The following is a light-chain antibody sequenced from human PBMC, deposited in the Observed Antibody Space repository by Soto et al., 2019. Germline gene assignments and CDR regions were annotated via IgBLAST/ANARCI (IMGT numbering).Light chain of an antibody. CDR2: GAS. J-gene: IGKJ3*01. Sequence: IVLPQSPGTLSISPGERATLSCRASQSVSSSYLAWYQQKPGQAPRLLIYGASSRATGIPDRFSGSGSGTDFTLTISRLEPEDFAVYYCQQYGSSPTFGPGTKVDIK. CDR1: QSVSSSY. V-gene: IGKV3-20*01. CDR3: QQYGSSPT.